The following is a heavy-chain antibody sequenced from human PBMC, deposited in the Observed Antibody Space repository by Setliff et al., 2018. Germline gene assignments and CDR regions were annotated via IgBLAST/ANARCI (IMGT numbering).Heavy chain of an antibody. CDR2: ISGYNSNT. CDR3: ATFRGYTYGYDY. V-gene: IGHV1-18*01. D-gene: IGHD5-18*01. Sequence: ASVKVSCKASGYAFGSSGISWVRQAPGQGLEWVGWISGYNSNTIYAQNFQGRVTMTTDASTNTAYMELRSLGSDDTAVYYCATFRGYTYGYDYWGQGTLVTVSS. CDR1: GYAFGSSG. J-gene: IGHJ4*02.